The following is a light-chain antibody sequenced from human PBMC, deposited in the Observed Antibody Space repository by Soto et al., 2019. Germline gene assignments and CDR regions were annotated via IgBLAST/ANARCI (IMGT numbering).Light chain of an antibody. V-gene: IGKV3-15*01. J-gene: IGKJ4*01. CDR1: QSVSSN. Sequence: DIVMTQSPAPLSVSPGERATLSCRASQSVSSNLAWYQQKPGQAPRLLIYGASTRATGIPARFSGSGSGTEFTLTISSLQSEDVAVYYCQQYNNWPLTFGGGTKVDI. CDR2: GAS. CDR3: QQYNNWPLT.